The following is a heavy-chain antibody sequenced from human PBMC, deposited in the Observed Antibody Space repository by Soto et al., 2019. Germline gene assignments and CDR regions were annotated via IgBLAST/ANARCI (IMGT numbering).Heavy chain of an antibody. J-gene: IGHJ1*01. CDR1: GGSISSSNW. Sequence: SEALSLTCAVSGGSISSSNWWRWVRQPPGKGLEWIGEIYHSGSTNYNPSLKSGVTISVDKSKNQFALKLSSVTAADTAVYCCVRDSGSGWYVTLGYWAQGPLLTVS. D-gene: IGHD6-19*01. V-gene: IGHV4-4*01. CDR3: VRDSGSGWYVTLGY. CDR2: IYHSGST.